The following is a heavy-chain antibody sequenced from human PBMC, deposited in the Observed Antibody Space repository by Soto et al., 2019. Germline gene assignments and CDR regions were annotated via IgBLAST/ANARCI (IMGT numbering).Heavy chain of an antibody. Sequence: EVQLVESGGGLVQPGGSLRLSCAASGFTFSSYSMNWVRQAPGKGLEWVSYISSSSSTIYYADSVKGRFTISRDNAKNSLYLQMNSLRDEDTAVYYWARERDRSYDYGMDVWGQGTTVTVSS. V-gene: IGHV3-48*02. CDR3: ARERDRSYDYGMDV. CDR2: ISSSSSTI. J-gene: IGHJ6*02. CDR1: GFTFSSYS.